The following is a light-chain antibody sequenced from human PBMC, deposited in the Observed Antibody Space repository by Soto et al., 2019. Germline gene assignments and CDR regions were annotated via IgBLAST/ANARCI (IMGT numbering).Light chain of an antibody. CDR2: KVS. CDR3: MQGTHWPPT. CDR1: QSLVYSDGNTY. V-gene: IGKV2-30*01. Sequence: DVVMTQSPLSLPVTLGQPASISCRSSQSLVYSDGNTYLHWFQRRPGQSPTRLIYKVSNRDSGVPDRFSGSWSGTDFTLKISRVEAEDVGVYDCMQGTHWPPTFGQGTRLEIK. J-gene: IGKJ5*01.